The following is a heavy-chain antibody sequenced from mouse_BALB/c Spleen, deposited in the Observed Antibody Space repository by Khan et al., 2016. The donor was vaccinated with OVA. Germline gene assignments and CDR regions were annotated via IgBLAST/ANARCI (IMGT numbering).Heavy chain of an antibody. D-gene: IGHD2-14*01. CDR3: ARVGYNGTMDY. Sequence: QIQLVQSGPELKKPGETVKISCKASGYTFTIYGMNWVRQAPGKGLKWMGWINTYTGEPTYADDFKGRFAFSLETSASTDFLQINNLKNEETATYFCARVGYNGTMDYWGQGTSVTVSS. CDR1: GYTFTIYG. CDR2: INTYTGEP. J-gene: IGHJ4*01. V-gene: IGHV9-3-1*01.